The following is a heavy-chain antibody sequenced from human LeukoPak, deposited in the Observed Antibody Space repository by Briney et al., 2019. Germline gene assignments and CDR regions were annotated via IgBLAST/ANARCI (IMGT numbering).Heavy chain of an antibody. V-gene: IGHV4-59*12. J-gene: IGHJ6*02. CDR2: IYYSGST. CDR1: GGSISSYY. Sequence: SETLSLTCTVSGGSISSYYWSWIRQPPGKGLEWIGYIYYSGSTNYNPSLKSRVTMSVDTSKNQFSLKLSSVTAADTAVYYCARGDYYYGMDVWGQGTTVTVSS. CDR3: ARGDYYYGMDV.